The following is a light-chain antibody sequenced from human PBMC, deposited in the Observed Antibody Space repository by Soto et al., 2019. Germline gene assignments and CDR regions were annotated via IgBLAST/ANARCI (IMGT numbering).Light chain of an antibody. CDR1: SSNIGSKT. CDR2: NND. CDR3: AAWDIGLDAWV. Sequence: QSVLTQPPSASGTIGQRVTLSCSGSSSNIGSKTVNWYQQVPGTAPKLLIYNNDERPSGVPDRFSGSKSGTSASLAISGLQSDDEADYYCAAWDIGLDAWVFGGGTKLTVL. V-gene: IGLV1-44*01. J-gene: IGLJ3*02.